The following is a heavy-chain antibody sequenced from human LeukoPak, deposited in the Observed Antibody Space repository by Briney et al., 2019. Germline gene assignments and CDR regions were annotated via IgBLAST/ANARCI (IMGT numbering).Heavy chain of an antibody. D-gene: IGHD4-17*01. J-gene: IGHJ4*02. CDR3: ARGHYGDYVFDY. V-gene: IGHV1-8*01. CDR1: GYTFTSYD. CDR2: MNPNSGNT. Sequence: ASVKVSCKASGYTFTSYDINWVRQATGQGLEWMGWMNPNSGNTGYAQKFQGRVTMTRNTSISTAYMELSSLRSEDTAVYHCARGHYGDYVFDYWGQGTLVTVSS.